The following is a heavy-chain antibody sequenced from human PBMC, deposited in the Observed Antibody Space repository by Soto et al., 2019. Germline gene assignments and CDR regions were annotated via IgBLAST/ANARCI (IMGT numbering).Heavy chain of an antibody. Sequence: SETLSLTCTVSVRSTITHSWLWILHPPGKGLEWIGYIYYSGSTNYNPSLESRVTISVDTSKNQFSLKLRSVTAADTAVYYCARHLADSSGYALYFQHWGQGTLVTVS. J-gene: IGHJ1*01. CDR3: ARHLADSSGYALYFQH. D-gene: IGHD3-22*01. CDR2: IYYSGST. V-gene: IGHV4-59*08. CDR1: VRSTITHS.